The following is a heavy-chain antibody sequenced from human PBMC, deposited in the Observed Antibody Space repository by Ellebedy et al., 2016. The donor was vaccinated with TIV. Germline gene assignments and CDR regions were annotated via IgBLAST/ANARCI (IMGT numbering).Heavy chain of an antibody. Sequence: PGGSLRLSCPASGFTFSCYTMNWVRQAPGKGLESASSIIGSISYIYYADSVKGRFTISRDNAKNSLYLQMNSLRAEDTDVYYCARKVPAPTTVPPNWYFDLWGRGTLVTVSS. CDR3: ARKVPAPTTVPPNWYFDL. J-gene: IGHJ2*01. CDR1: GFTFSCYT. CDR2: IIGSISYI. D-gene: IGHD4-11*01. V-gene: IGHV3-21*01.